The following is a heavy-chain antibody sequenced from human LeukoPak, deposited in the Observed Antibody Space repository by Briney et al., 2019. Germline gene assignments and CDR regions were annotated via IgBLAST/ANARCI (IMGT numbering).Heavy chain of an antibody. CDR3: ARGYSNYGYAFDI. V-gene: IGHV3-21*01. Sequence: GGSLRLSCAASGFTFSNYAMHWVRQAPGKGLEWVSSISSSSSYIYYADSVKGRFTISRDNAKNSLYLQMNSLRAEDTAVYYCARGYSNYGYAFDIWGQGTMVTVSS. CDR1: GFTFSNYA. D-gene: IGHD4-11*01. CDR2: ISSSSSYI. J-gene: IGHJ3*02.